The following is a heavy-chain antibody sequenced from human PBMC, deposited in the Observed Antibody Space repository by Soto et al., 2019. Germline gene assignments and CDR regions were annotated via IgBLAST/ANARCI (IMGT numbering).Heavy chain of an antibody. CDR3: ARNGSGTYYTVPDY. CDR2: ISTYHGYA. Sequence: SVKVSCKASGYTFNNYGISWVRQAPGQGLEWMGWISTYHGYANYAQNVQGRVTMTTDTSTTTAYMELRSLRSDDTAVYYCARNGSGTYYTVPDYWGQGTLVTVSS. V-gene: IGHV1-18*04. J-gene: IGHJ4*02. D-gene: IGHD3-10*01. CDR1: GYTFNNYG.